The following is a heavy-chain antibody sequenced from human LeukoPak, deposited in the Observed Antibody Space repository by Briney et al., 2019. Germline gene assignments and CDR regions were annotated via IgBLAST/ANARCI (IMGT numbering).Heavy chain of an antibody. CDR3: ARLRSSGAFDI. J-gene: IGHJ3*02. V-gene: IGHV1-8*03. Sequence: ASVKVSCKASGYTFTSYAMNWVRQAPGQGLEWMGWMNPNSGNTGYAQKFQGRVTITRNTSISTAYMELSSLRSEDTAVYYCARLRSSGAFDIWGQGTMVTVSS. CDR1: GYTFTSYA. CDR2: MNPNSGNT. D-gene: IGHD3-3*01.